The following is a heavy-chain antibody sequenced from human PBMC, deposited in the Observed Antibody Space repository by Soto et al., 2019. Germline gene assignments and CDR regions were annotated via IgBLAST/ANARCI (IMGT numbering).Heavy chain of an antibody. J-gene: IGHJ6*02. CDR3: ARGTKYYYQGMDV. CDR1: GDSINNYY. V-gene: IGHV4-59*01. Sequence: QVPLQESGPGLVKPSETLSLTCTVSGDSINNYYWTWIRQPPGKGLEWIGYIYDSGSTSYDPSLKRRLTISVDTSKNQFALKLKSVTAADTAVYYCARGTKYYYQGMDVWGQGTTVTVSS. CDR2: IYDSGST.